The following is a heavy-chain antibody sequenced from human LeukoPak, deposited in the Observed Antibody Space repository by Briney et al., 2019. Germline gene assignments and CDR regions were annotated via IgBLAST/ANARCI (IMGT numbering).Heavy chain of an antibody. V-gene: IGHV4-34*01. J-gene: IGHJ4*02. CDR1: GGSFSGYY. Sequence: SETLSLTCAVYGGSFSGYYWSWIRQPPGKGLEWIGEINHSGSTNYNPSLKSRVTISEDTSKNQLSLKLSSVAAADTAVYYCASAMVRGGIITDDYWGQGTLVTVSS. D-gene: IGHD3-10*01. CDR3: ASAMVRGGIITDDY. CDR2: INHSGST.